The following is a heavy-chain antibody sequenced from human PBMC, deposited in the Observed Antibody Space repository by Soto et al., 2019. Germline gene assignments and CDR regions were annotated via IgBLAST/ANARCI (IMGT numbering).Heavy chain of an antibody. V-gene: IGHV4-30-4*01. Sequence: QVQLQESGPGLVKPSQTLSLTCTVSGGSISSGDYYWSWIRQPPGKGLEWIGYIYYSGSTYYNPSLKSXXTXSXXTSKNQFSLKLSSVTAADTAVYYCARVEDQTEIDYWGQGTLVTVSS. CDR2: IYYSGST. J-gene: IGHJ4*02. D-gene: IGHD2-2*01. CDR1: GGSISSGDYY. CDR3: ARVEDQTEIDY.